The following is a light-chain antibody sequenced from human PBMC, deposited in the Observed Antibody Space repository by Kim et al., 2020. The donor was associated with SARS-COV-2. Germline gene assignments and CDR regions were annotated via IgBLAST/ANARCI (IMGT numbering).Light chain of an antibody. CDR2: EDD. CDR1: SGNIDSNY. CDR3: QSYGARTQV. Sequence: KTVTISCTRTSGNIDSNYVQWYQQRPGSAPTTVIYEDDRRPSGVPDRFSGSIDRSSNSASLTISGLKTDDEADYYCQSYGARTQVFGGGTKVTVL. V-gene: IGLV6-57*03. J-gene: IGLJ3*02.